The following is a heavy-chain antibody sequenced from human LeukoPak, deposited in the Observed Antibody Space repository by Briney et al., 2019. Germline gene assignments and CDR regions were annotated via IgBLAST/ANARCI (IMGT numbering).Heavy chain of an antibody. J-gene: IGHJ4*02. Sequence: PGGSLRLSCIVSGFTFTSHGMHWVRQAPGKGLEWVAYIGNDGRDIYYADSLRGRFTISRDDSKNTVHLQMRSLKVEDTALYYCASDLVGGWSCDHWGQGSLVAVSS. CDR2: IGNDGRDI. V-gene: IGHV3-30*03. CDR1: GFTFTSHG. D-gene: IGHD3-16*01. CDR3: ASDLVGGWSCDH.